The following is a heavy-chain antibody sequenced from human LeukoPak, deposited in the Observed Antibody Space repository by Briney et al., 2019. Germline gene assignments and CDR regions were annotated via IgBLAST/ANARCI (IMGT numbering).Heavy chain of an antibody. V-gene: IGHV3-48*03. J-gene: IGHJ6*03. CDR2: ISSNGSTI. CDR1: GFTFSSYE. CDR3: ARERDTSWIQLSYYYYYYMDV. D-gene: IGHD5-18*01. Sequence: PGGSLRLSCAASGFTFSSYEMNWVRQAPGKGLEWVSYISSNGSTIYYADSVKGRFAISRDNAKNSLYLQMNSLRAEDTAVYYCARERDTSWIQLSYYYYYYMDVWGKGTTVTVSS.